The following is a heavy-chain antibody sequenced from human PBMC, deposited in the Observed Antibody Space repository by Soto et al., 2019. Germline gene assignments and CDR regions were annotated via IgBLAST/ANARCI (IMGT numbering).Heavy chain of an antibody. J-gene: IGHJ4*02. D-gene: IGHD1-26*01. Sequence: QVQLQQSGPGLVKPSQTLSVTCGISGDSVSSNSAAWNWLRQSPSRGLEWLGRTYYRSKWYNDYAVSVESRITIQPDTSKNHFALQLHFVTPEDTAVYFCARGEQYSGRIFDYWGQGTLVTVSS. CDR2: TYYRSKWYN. CDR3: ARGEQYSGRIFDY. CDR1: GDSVSSNSAA. V-gene: IGHV6-1*01.